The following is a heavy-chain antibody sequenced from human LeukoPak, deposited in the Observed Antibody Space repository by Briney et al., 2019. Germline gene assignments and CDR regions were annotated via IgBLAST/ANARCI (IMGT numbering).Heavy chain of an antibody. V-gene: IGHV4-34*01. J-gene: IGHJ6*03. CDR1: GGSFSDYY. CDR2: INHSGST. D-gene: IGHD2-2*01. CDR3: ARAPQLQTSYYYCYYYMDV. Sequence: SETLSLTCAVYGGSFSDYYWSWIRQSPVKGLEWIGEINHSGSTNSKTSLKSRVTFSVQKSKNQFSLKLKSVTAADTAVYYCARAPQLQTSYYYCYYYMDVWDKGTTVTVSS.